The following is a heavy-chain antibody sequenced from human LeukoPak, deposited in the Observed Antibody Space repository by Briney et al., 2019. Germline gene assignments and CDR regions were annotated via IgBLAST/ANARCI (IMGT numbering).Heavy chain of an antibody. CDR3: AREAHYYGSGSFVDV. J-gene: IGHJ6*04. V-gene: IGHV4-39*07. CDR2: IYYSGST. D-gene: IGHD3-10*01. Sequence: PSETLSLTCTVSGGSISSSSYYWGWIRQPPGKGLEWIGSIYYSGSTNYNPSLKSRVTISVDTSKNQFSLKLSSVTAADTAVYYCAREAHYYGSGSFVDVWGKGTTVTISS. CDR1: GGSISSSSYY.